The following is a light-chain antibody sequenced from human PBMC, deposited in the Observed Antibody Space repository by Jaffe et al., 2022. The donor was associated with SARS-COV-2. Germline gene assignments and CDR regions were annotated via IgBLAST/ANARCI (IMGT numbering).Light chain of an antibody. CDR2: AVF. J-gene: IGKJ4*01. V-gene: IGKV1-9*01. CDR3: QQVNSYPLT. Sequence: DIQLTQSPSFLSASVGDRVTITCRASQDIRSYLAWYQQKPGKAPKLLISAVFTLQSGVPSRFSGSGSGTEFTLTISSLQPEDFATYYCQQVNSYPLTFGGGTKVEIK. CDR1: QDIRSY.